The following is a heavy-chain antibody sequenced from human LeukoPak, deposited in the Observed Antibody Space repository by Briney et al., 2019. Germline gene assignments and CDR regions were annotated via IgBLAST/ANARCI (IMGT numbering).Heavy chain of an antibody. V-gene: IGHV4-59*01. D-gene: IGHD1-14*01. CDR2: IYYSGST. CDR3: ARDSGNLRDDAFDI. J-gene: IGHJ3*02. Sequence: PSETLSLTSTVYGGSISSYYWSWIRQPPGKGLEWIGYIYYSGSTNYNPSLKSRVTISVDTSKKQFSLKLSCVTAADTAVYYCARDSGNLRDDAFDIWGQGTMVTVSS. CDR1: GGSISSYY.